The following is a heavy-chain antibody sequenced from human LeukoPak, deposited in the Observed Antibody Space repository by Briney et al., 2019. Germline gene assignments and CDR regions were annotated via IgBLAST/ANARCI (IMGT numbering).Heavy chain of an antibody. D-gene: IGHD6-13*01. CDR3: ARYSSTYYYYGMDV. Sequence: PGGSLRLSCAASGFTFSSYAMHWVRQAPGKGLEWVAVISYDGSNKYYADSAKGRFTISRDNSKNTLYLQMNSLRAEDTAVYYCARYSSTYYYYGMDVWGQETTVTVSS. CDR1: GFTFSSYA. J-gene: IGHJ6*02. CDR2: ISYDGSNK. V-gene: IGHV3-30-3*01.